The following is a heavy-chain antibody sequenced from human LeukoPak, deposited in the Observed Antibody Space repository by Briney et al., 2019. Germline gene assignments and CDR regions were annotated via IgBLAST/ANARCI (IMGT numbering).Heavy chain of an antibody. D-gene: IGHD1-26*01. Sequence: PGGSLRLSCAVSGFSFSSYGMHWVRQAPGKGLEWVAVISSDGSNKYYADSVKGRFTISRDNSMNTLYLQMNSLRSEDTAVYYCAKGLDSRRELAPFDYWGQGTLVTVSS. CDR1: GFSFSSYG. V-gene: IGHV3-30*18. CDR2: ISSDGSNK. J-gene: IGHJ4*02. CDR3: AKGLDSRRELAPFDY.